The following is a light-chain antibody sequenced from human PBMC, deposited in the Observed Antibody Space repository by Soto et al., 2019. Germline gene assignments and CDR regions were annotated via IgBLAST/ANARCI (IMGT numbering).Light chain of an antibody. J-gene: IGKJ1*01. Sequence: DIQMTQSPSTLSASVGDRVTITCRASQSISSWLAWYQQKPGKAPKLLIYDASSLESGVPSRFSGSGSGTEFTLTISSLQPDDFVTYYCQQYNRYSHTFRHGSKV. V-gene: IGKV1-5*01. CDR2: DAS. CDR1: QSISSW. CDR3: QQYNRYSHT.